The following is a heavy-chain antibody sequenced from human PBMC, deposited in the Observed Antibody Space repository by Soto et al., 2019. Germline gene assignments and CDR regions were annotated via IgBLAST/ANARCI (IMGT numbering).Heavy chain of an antibody. J-gene: IGHJ4*02. CDR2: ISYDGSNK. D-gene: IGHD2-21*01. Sequence: QAQLVESGGGVVQPGTSLRLSCAASGFTFSNYGMQWVRQAPGKGLEWVTVISYDGSNKYYADSVKGRFTISRDHSTNTLYLQMNSLRAEDTALYYCARGKGSGDNTIDYWGQGTLVTVSS. CDR1: GFTFSNYG. CDR3: ARGKGSGDNTIDY. V-gene: IGHV3-30*03.